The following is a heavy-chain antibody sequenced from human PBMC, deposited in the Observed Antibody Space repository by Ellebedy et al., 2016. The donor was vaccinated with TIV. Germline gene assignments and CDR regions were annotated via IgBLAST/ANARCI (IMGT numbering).Heavy chain of an antibody. Sequence: MPSETLSLTCTVSGGSIRSYSWSWIRQPAGEGLEWNGRIFTSGSTNFNTSLKSRVTMSVATSNNQFSLKVASVTAADTAGYYCAREVNIASETDAFDIWGQGTLLTVSS. CDR1: GGSIRSYS. D-gene: IGHD6-13*01. V-gene: IGHV4-4*07. CDR3: AREVNIASETDAFDI. J-gene: IGHJ3*02. CDR2: IFTSGST.